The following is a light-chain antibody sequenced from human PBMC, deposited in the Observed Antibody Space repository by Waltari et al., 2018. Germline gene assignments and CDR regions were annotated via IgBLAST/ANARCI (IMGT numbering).Light chain of an antibody. V-gene: IGLV2-14*03. Sequence: QSALTQPASVSGSPGQSITISCPGTSSDVGAYHFVSWYQQHPGKAPKVMIYGVSNRPSGVSNRFSGSKSGNTASLTISGLQAEDEADYYCKSYTNSNTYVFGTGTKVTVL. CDR3: KSYTNSNTYV. CDR1: SSDVGAYHF. J-gene: IGLJ1*01. CDR2: GVS.